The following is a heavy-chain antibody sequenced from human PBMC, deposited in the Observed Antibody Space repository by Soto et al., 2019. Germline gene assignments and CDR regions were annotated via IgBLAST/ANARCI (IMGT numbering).Heavy chain of an antibody. V-gene: IGHV1-18*01. CDR2: ISAYNGNT. D-gene: IGHD6-6*01. CDR1: VYTFTSYG. J-gene: IGHJ5*02. Sequence: GASVKVSCTASVYTFTSYGISWVRQDPGQGLEWMGWISAYNGNTNYAQKLQGRVTMTTDTSTSTAYMELRSLRSDDTAVYYCARDNRGIAARRGGPRWFDPWGQGTLVTVSS. CDR3: ARDNRGIAARRGGPRWFDP.